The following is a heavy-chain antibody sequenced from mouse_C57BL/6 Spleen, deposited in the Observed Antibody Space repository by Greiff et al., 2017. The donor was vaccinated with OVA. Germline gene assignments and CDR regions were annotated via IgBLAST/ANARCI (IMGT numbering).Heavy chain of an antibody. Sequence: VQLQQPGAELVRPGSSVKLSCKASGYTFTSYWMHWVKQRPIQGLEWIGNIDPSDSETHYNQKFKDKATLTVDKSSSTAYMQLSSLTSEDSAVYYCARGGGTLPFLFAYWGQGTLVTVSA. V-gene: IGHV1-52*01. CDR3: ARGGGTLPFLFAY. CDR1: GYTFTSYW. CDR2: IDPSDSET. D-gene: IGHD2-14*01. J-gene: IGHJ3*01.